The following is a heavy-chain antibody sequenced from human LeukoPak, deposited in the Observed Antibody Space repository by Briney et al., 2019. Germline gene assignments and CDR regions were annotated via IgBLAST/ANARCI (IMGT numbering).Heavy chain of an antibody. D-gene: IGHD6-13*01. Sequence: PGGSLRLSCAASGFTFSSHEMNWVRQAPGKGLEWVSYISSSGSTRYYADSVKGRFTISRDKAKNSLYLQMNSLRAEDTAVYYCARDSSSYDAFDIWGQGTMVTVSS. V-gene: IGHV3-48*03. CDR2: ISSSGSTR. CDR1: GFTFSSHE. CDR3: ARDSSSYDAFDI. J-gene: IGHJ3*02.